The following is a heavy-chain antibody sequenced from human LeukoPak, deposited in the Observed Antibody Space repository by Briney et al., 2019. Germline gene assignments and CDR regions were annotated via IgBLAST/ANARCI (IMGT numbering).Heavy chain of an antibody. CDR1: GFSFDDHA. CDR2: INWDGSLI. CDR3: AKEHGGSSWYEDAFDI. Sequence: GGSLRLSCAASGFSFDDHAMHWVRQAPGKGLEWVSLINWDGSLIYYGDSVRGRFTISRDNSKNSLFLQMHSLRAEDTAVYYCAKEHGGSSWYEDAFDIWGQGTMVTVSS. D-gene: IGHD6-13*01. J-gene: IGHJ3*02. V-gene: IGHV3-43D*03.